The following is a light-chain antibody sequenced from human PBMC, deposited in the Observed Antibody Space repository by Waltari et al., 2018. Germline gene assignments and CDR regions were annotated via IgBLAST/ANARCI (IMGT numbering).Light chain of an antibody. V-gene: IGLV4-69*01. J-gene: IGLJ3*02. CDR1: SGHSSYA. Sequence: QLVLTQSPSASASLGASVKLTCTLSSGHSSYAITWHQQQPEKGPLYLMKLNSDGSHSKGDWIPDRFSGSSSGAERYLTISSLQSEDEADYYCQTWGTGIWVFGGGTKLTVL. CDR2: LNSDGSH. CDR3: QTWGTGIWV.